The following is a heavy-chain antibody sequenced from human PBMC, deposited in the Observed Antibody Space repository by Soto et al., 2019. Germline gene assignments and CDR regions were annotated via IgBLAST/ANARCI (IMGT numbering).Heavy chain of an antibody. D-gene: IGHD4-17*01. CDR3: ERIPTIPRTTVTTWSDYYYGMDV. J-gene: IGHJ6*02. CDR1: GGPISSYY. CDR2: IYYSGST. Sequence: SETPSLIVTVGGGPISSYYWRWIRQPAGKGLEWIWYIYYSGSTNDDPSLKSRVTISVATSKNQFSLKLSSVTDADTAVYYCERIPTIPRTTVTTWSDYYYGMDVRGQGITDTVSS. V-gene: IGHV4-59*01.